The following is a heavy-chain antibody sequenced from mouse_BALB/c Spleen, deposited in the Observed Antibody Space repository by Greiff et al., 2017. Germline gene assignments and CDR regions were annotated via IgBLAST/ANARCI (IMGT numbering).Heavy chain of an antibody. CDR1: GFSLTSYG. V-gene: IGHV2-6-1*01. D-gene: IGHD2-1*01. Sequence: VQLQQSGPGLVAPSQSLSITCTVSGFSLTSYGVHWVRQPPGKGLEWLVVIWSDGSTTYNSALKSRLSISKDNSKSQVFLKMNSLQTDDTAMYYCARQGNYVGYYAMDYWGQGTSVTVSS. CDR3: ARQGNYVGYYAMDY. J-gene: IGHJ4*01. CDR2: IWSDGST.